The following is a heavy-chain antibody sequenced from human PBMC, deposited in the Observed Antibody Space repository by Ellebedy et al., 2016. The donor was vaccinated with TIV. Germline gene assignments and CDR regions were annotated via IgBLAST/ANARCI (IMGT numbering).Heavy chain of an antibody. J-gene: IGHJ6*04. CDR2: ISGVGSSTT. Sequence: PGGSLRLSCVASGFTFSNYAMGWVRQAPGKGLDWVSAISGVGSSTTHYADSVKGRFTISRDNSKNTLYLQMNSLRAEDTAVYYCARDQYRYGLTDVWGKGTTVTVSS. D-gene: IGHD5-18*01. CDR3: ARDQYRYGLTDV. CDR1: GFTFSNYA. V-gene: IGHV3-23*01.